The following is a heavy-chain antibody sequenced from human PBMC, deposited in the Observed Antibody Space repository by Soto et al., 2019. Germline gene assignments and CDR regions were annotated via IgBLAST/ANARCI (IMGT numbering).Heavy chain of an antibody. D-gene: IGHD3-10*01. Sequence: SETLCVTCTVAGGSISSYYWSWIRKPPGKGLEWIGYIYYSGSTNYNPSLKSRVTISVDTSKNQFSLKLSSVTAADTAVYYCARHLVQKGMVRGEYYYYYMDVWGKGTTVTVSS. V-gene: IGHV4-59*08. CDR2: IYYSGST. CDR3: ARHLVQKGMVRGEYYYYYMDV. CDR1: GGSISSYY. J-gene: IGHJ6*03.